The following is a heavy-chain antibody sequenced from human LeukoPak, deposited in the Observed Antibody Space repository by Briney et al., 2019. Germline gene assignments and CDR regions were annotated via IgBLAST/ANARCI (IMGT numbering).Heavy chain of an antibody. CDR2: INSDGRST. V-gene: IGHV3-74*01. CDR3: ARGGLEPVDF. Sequence: GGSLRLSCAVSGFXFSSYWMHWFRQPPGEGLLWVSRINSDGRSTSYADSVKGRFTISRDNAKNTLYLQMSSLRADDTAVYYCARGGLEPVDFWGQGILVTVSS. CDR1: GFXFSSYW. J-gene: IGHJ4*02. D-gene: IGHD1-1*01.